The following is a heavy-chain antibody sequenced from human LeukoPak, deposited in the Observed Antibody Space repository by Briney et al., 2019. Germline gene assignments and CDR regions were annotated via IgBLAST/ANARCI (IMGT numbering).Heavy chain of an antibody. V-gene: IGHV5-51*04. J-gene: IGHJ4*02. Sequence: GESLKISCKGSGYSFTSYWIGWVRQMPPKGLEWMGISYPGDADTRYSPSFQGQVTISADKPISTAYLQWSSLKASDTAMYDCARTAYCGCDWFFDYWGQGTLVTVSS. CDR2: SYPGDADT. CDR1: GYSFTSYW. D-gene: IGHD2-21*02. CDR3: ARTAYCGCDWFFDY.